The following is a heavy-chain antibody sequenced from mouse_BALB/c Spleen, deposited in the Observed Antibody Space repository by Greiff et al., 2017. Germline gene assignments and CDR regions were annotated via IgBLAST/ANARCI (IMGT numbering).Heavy chain of an antibody. D-gene: IGHD1-1*01. CDR2: IDPFNGGT. J-gene: IGHJ2*01. V-gene: IGHV1S135*01. CDR1: GYSFTSYY. Sequence: EVQLQQSGPELMKPGASVKISCKASGYSFTSYYMHWVKQSHGKSLEWIGYIDPFNGGTSYNQKFKGKATLTVDKSSSTAYMHLSSLTSEDSAVYYCARKGNYYGSPLDYWGQGTTLTVSS. CDR3: ARKGNYYGSPLDY.